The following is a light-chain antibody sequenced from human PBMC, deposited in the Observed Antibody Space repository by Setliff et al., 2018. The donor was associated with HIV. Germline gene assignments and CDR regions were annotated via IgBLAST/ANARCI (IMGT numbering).Light chain of an antibody. Sequence: QSALAQPASVSGSPGQSITISCTGTSSDVGGYNYVSWYQHFPGRTPKLIIYDVRNRPPGVSSRFSGSKSGNTASLTISGLRAEDEADYYRSSYRSGNIGVFGGGTKVTVL. J-gene: IGLJ1*01. CDR2: DVR. CDR3: SSYRSGNIGV. V-gene: IGLV2-14*03. CDR1: SSDVGGYNY.